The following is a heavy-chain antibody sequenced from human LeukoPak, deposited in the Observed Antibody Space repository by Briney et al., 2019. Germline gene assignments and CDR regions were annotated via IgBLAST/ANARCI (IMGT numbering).Heavy chain of an antibody. J-gene: IGHJ4*02. CDR1: GFTFSSYS. D-gene: IGHD1-1*01. CDR3: ARDWNYFSC. V-gene: IGHV3-21*01. Sequence: GGSLRLSCASSGFTFSSYSMDWVRQAPGKGLEWVSSISSSSGSIYYADSVKGRFTISRDNAKNSVYLQMNSLRAEDTAVYYCARDWNYFSCWGQGTLVTVSS. CDR2: ISSSSGSI.